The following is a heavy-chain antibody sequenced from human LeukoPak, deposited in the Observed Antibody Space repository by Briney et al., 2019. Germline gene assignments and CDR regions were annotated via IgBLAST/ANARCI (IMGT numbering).Heavy chain of an antibody. Sequence: ASVKVSCKTSGYSFTDYYMHWVRQAPGQGLEWMGWINPNSGGTSSARKFQGRVTMTRDTSISTVYMEVSWLTSDDTAIYYCARADRLHGGPYLIGPWGQGTLVTVSS. CDR2: INPNSGGT. CDR3: ARADRLHGGPYLIGP. CDR1: GYSFTDYY. V-gene: IGHV1-2*02. D-gene: IGHD2-21*01. J-gene: IGHJ5*02.